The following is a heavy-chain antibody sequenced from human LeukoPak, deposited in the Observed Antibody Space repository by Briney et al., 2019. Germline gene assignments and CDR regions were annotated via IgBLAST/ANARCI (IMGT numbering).Heavy chain of an antibody. V-gene: IGHV1-46*01. CDR3: ARIGGITMVRGVQGDYYGIDV. D-gene: IGHD3-10*01. CDR1: GYTFTSYY. J-gene: IGHJ6*04. CDR2: INPSGGST. Sequence: ASVKVSCKASGYTFTSYYMHWVRQAPGQGLEWMGIINPSGGSTSYAQKFQGRVTMTRDTSTSTVYMELSSLRSEDTAVYYCARIGGITMVRGVQGDYYGIDVWGKGTTVTVSS.